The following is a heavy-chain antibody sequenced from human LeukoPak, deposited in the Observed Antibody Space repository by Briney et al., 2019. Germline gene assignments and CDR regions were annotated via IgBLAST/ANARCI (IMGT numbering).Heavy chain of an antibody. Sequence: GASVKVSCKASGYTFTGYYMHWVRQAPGQGLEWMGWINPNSGGTNYAQKFQGRVTMTRDTSISTAYMELSRLRSDDTAVYYCATAHILTGIDAFDIWGQGTMVTVSS. CDR3: ATAHILTGIDAFDI. V-gene: IGHV1-2*02. CDR2: INPNSGGT. J-gene: IGHJ3*02. D-gene: IGHD3-9*01. CDR1: GYTFTGYY.